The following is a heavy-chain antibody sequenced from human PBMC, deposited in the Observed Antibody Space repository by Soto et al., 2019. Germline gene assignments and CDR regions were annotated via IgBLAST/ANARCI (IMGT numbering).Heavy chain of an antibody. CDR1: VGSISTYY. J-gene: IGHJ4*02. D-gene: IGHD2-15*01. CDR2: IHHSGSA. Sequence: ETLSLTCTVSVGSISTYYWSWIRQPPGKGLEWIGYIHHSGSANYNPSLKSRVNLSVDTSKNQFSLKLTSVTAADTAVYYCARDGYCSGGSCYSVPVFDYWGQGTLVTVSS. CDR3: ARDGYCSGGSCYSVPVFDY. V-gene: IGHV4-59*01.